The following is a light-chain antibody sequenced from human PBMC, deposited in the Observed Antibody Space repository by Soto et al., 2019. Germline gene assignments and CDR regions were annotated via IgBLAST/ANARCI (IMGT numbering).Light chain of an antibody. CDR3: SSYTTSSTQV. J-gene: IGLJ1*01. CDR2: DVI. CDR1: SSDVGGYDY. Sequence: QSALTQPASVSGSPGQSITISCTGTSSDVGGYDYVSWYQQHPGKAPKLLIFDVINRPSGVSNRFSASKSGNTASLTISGLQPEDEADYYCSSYTTSSTQVFGPGTKLTVL. V-gene: IGLV2-14*03.